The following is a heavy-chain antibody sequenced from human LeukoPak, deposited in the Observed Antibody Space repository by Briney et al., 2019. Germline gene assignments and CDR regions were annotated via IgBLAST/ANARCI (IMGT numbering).Heavy chain of an antibody. CDR3: ASFSDYGVFDY. D-gene: IGHD4-17*01. CDR1: GGSISSSNL. J-gene: IGHJ4*02. Sequence: PSETLSLTCAASGGSISSSNLWSGVRPPPGKGLELIGEIYHSGSTNYKPSLKSRVTISVDKSKNQFSLKLSSVTAADTAVYYCASFSDYGVFDYWGQGTLVTVSS. V-gene: IGHV4-4*02. CDR2: IYHSGST.